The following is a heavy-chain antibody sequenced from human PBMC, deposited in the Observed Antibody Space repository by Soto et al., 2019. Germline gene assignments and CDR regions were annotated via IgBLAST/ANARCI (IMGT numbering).Heavy chain of an antibody. CDR2: ISAYNGNT. CDR1: GYTFTSYG. J-gene: IGHJ6*02. V-gene: IGHV1-18*01. D-gene: IGHD6-13*01. Sequence: QVQLVQSGAEVKKPGASVKVSCKASGYTFTSYGISWVRQAPGQGLEWMGWISAYNGNTNYAQKLQGRVTMTTDTSMSTAYMELRSLRSDDTAVYYCALGIAAAGPPLYYYGMDVWGQGTTVTVSS. CDR3: ALGIAAAGPPLYYYGMDV.